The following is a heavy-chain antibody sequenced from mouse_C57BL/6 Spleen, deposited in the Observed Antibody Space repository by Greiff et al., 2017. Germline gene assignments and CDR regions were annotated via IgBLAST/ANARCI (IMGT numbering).Heavy chain of an antibody. Sequence: VQLQQSGPGLVAPSQCLSITCTVSGFSLTSYGVDWVRQSPGQGLEWMGVIWGVGSPNYNSALKSRLSSSKDNSTSQVFLKMNSQQTDDTAMYYCARRGGFDDYAMDYWGQGTSVTVSS. CDR2: IWGVGSP. CDR3: ARRGGFDDYAMDY. J-gene: IGHJ4*01. CDR1: GFSLTSYG. V-gene: IGHV2-6*01.